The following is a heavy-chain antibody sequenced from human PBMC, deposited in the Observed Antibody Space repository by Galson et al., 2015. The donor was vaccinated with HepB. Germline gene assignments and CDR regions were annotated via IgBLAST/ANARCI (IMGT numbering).Heavy chain of an antibody. D-gene: IGHD6-19*01. CDR3: ARAILSLRIAVAGPVYGMDV. CDR2: IWYDGSNK. V-gene: IGHV3-33*08. CDR1: GFTFSSYG. J-gene: IGHJ6*02. Sequence: SLRLSCAASGFTFSSYGMHWVRQAPGKGLEWVAVIWYDGSNKYYADSVKGRFTISRDNSKNTLYLQMNSLRAEDTAVYYCARAILSLRIAVAGPVYGMDVWGQGTTVTVS.